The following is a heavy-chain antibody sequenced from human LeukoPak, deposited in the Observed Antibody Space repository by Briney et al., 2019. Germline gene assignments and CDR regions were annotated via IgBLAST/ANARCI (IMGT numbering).Heavy chain of an antibody. V-gene: IGHV3-23*01. J-gene: IGHJ4*02. D-gene: IGHD3-22*01. CDR1: GITFSSYG. CDR3: VRTSGYLAY. Sequence: HPGGSLRLSCAASGITFSSYGMGWVRQAPVKGLEWVSAITGGGDTTYYADSVKGRFTISRDNSKNTLFLQMNSLRADDTAVYYCVRTSGYLAYWGRGTLVTVSS. CDR2: ITGGGDTT.